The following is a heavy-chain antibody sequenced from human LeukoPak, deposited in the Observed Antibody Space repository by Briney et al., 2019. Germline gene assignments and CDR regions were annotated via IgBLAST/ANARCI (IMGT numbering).Heavy chain of an antibody. CDR2: IYTSGST. CDR3: ARVIDDILTGYQKGGIWYFDL. Sequence: SETLSLTCTVSGGSISSYYWSWIRQPAGKGLEWIGRIYTSGSTNYNPSLKSRVTMSVDTSKNQFSLKLSSVTAADTAVYYCARVIDDILTGYQKGGIWYFDLWGCGTLVTVSS. J-gene: IGHJ2*01. V-gene: IGHV4-4*07. D-gene: IGHD3-9*01. CDR1: GGSISSYY.